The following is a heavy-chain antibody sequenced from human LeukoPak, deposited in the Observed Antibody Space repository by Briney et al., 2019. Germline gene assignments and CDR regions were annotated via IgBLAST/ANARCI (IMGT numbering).Heavy chain of an antibody. CDR3: AKVADFWSGYYRAFGNWFDP. V-gene: IGHV3-23*01. D-gene: IGHD3-3*01. Sequence: GGSLRLSCAASGFTFSSYAMSWVRQAPGKGLEWVSAISGSGGSTYYADSVKGRFTISRDNSKNTLYLQMNSLRAEDTAVYYCAKVADFWSGYYRAFGNWFDPWGQGTQVTVSS. J-gene: IGHJ5*02. CDR1: GFTFSSYA. CDR2: ISGSGGST.